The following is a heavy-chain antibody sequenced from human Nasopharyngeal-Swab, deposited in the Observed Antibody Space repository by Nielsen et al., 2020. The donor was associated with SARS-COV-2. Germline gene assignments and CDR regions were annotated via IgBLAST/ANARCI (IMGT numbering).Heavy chain of an antibody. D-gene: IGHD1-26*01. CDR2: IYYTGST. CDR3: ARTSGTHYVSYMDV. CDR1: GGSISPYY. V-gene: IGHV4-59*12. J-gene: IGHJ6*03. Sequence: LRLSCPVSGGSISPYYWGWIRQPPGKGLEWIGYIYYTGSTYNNPSLKSRIIISADRSKNQFSLKLNSVTAADTAVYFCARTSGTHYVSYMDVWGKGITVTVS.